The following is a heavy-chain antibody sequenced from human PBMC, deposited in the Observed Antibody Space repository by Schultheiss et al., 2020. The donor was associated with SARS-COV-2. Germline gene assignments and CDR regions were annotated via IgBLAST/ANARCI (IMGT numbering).Heavy chain of an antibody. CDR1: GFTFSSYA. Sequence: GGSLRLSCAASGFTFSSYAMSWVRQAPGKGLESVSGISDTGGSAYYADSVKGRFTISRDNSKNTLYLQMNSLRAEDTAVYYCAREANYGSGSLNWFDPWGQGTLVTVSS. D-gene: IGHD3-10*01. V-gene: IGHV3-23*01. CDR3: AREANYGSGSLNWFDP. J-gene: IGHJ5*02. CDR2: ISDTGGSA.